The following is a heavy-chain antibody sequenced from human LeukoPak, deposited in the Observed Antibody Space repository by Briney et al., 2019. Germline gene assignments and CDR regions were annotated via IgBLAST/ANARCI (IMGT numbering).Heavy chain of an antibody. CDR3: ARRKWLLPFDY. Sequence: RPSETLSLTCAVYGGSFSGYYWSWIRQPPGKGLEWIGEINHSGSTNYNPSPKSRVTISVDTSKNQFSLKLSSVTAADTAVYYCARRKWLLPFDYWGQGTLVTVSS. J-gene: IGHJ4*02. D-gene: IGHD6-19*01. V-gene: IGHV4-34*01. CDR2: INHSGST. CDR1: GGSFSGYY.